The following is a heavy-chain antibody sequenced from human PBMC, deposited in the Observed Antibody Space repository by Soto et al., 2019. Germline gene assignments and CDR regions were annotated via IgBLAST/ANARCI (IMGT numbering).Heavy chain of an antibody. CDR1: GDSLSAGPYH. CDR3: ARHPPYRPCGF. Sequence: QLQLQESGPGLVKPSETLSLPCSVSGDSLSAGPYHWGWIRQPPGKGLECIGNVYNSGCNSYSPSLKTRVTISVDTSKNQFSLRLTSVPAADTAVYYCARHPPYRPCGFWGQGTLVTVSS. J-gene: IGHJ4*02. D-gene: IGHD3-16*02. CDR2: VYNSGCN. V-gene: IGHV4-39*01.